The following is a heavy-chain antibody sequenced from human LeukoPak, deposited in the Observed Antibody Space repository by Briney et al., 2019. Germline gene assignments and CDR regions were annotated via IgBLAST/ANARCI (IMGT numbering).Heavy chain of an antibody. CDR3: AKGLREYDFWSGYAT. V-gene: IGHV3-23*01. J-gene: IGHJ5*02. Sequence: GGSLRLSCAASGFTFSSYAMMWVRQAPGKGLDWISTISVSGGSPNYADSVKGRFTISRDNSKNTLFLQMNSLRAEDTALYYCAKGLREYDFWSGYATWGQGTLVTVSS. CDR1: GFTFSSYA. D-gene: IGHD3-3*01. CDR2: ISVSGGSP.